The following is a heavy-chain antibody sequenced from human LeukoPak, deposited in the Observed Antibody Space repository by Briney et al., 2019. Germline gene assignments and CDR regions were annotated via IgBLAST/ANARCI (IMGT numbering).Heavy chain of an antibody. CDR1: GFTFSSYW. CDR2: IKQDGSEK. D-gene: IGHD2/OR15-2a*01. J-gene: IGHJ4*02. CDR3: ARGAVSYPTYYFDY. Sequence: PGGSLRLSCAASGFTFSSYWMSWVRQAPGKGLEWVANIKQDGSEKYYVDSVKGRFTISRDNAKNSLYLQMNSLRAEDTAVYYCARGAVSYPTYYFDYWGQGTLVTVSS. V-gene: IGHV3-7*01.